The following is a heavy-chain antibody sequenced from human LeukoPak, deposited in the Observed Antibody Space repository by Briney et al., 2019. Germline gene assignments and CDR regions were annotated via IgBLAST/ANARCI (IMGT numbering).Heavy chain of an antibody. CDR1: GFTFSSYS. J-gene: IGHJ4*02. D-gene: IGHD3-3*01. CDR3: ARDAHYDFWSGYYSTWPLGY. CDR2: ISSSISYI. V-gene: IGHV3-21*01. Sequence: GGSLRLSCAASGFTFSSYSINWVRQAPGKGLEWVSSISSSISYIYYADSVKGRFTISRDNAKNSLYLQMNSLRAEDTAVYYCARDAHYDFWSGYYSTWPLGYWGQGTLDTVSS.